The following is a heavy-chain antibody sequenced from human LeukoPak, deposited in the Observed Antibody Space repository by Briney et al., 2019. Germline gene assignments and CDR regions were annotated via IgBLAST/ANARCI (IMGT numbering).Heavy chain of an antibody. CDR2: ISSSSSYI. J-gene: IGHJ4*02. Sequence: GGSLRLSCAASGFTFSSYSMDWVRQAPGKGLEWVSCISSSSSYIYYADSVKGRFTISRDNAKNSLYLQMNSLRAEDTAVYYCARDELLPYYDFWSGLGPIDYWGQGTLVTVSS. CDR3: ARDELLPYYDFWSGLGPIDY. CDR1: GFTFSSYS. D-gene: IGHD3-3*01. V-gene: IGHV3-21*01.